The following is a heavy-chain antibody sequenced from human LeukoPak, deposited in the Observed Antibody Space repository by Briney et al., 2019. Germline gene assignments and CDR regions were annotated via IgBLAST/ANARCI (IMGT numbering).Heavy chain of an antibody. CDR3: ARQRDYYDSSGQSDFDS. D-gene: IGHD3-22*01. CDR1: GGSIRSRGYF. J-gene: IGHJ4*02. CDR2: IYYGGTT. Sequence: SETLSLTCSVSGGSIRSRGYFWGWIRQPPGKALEWIGSIYYGGTTYYNPSLKSRVTISVDTSKKQFSLKLSSATAADTAFYYCARQRDYYDSSGQSDFDSWGQGTLVTVSS. V-gene: IGHV4-39*01.